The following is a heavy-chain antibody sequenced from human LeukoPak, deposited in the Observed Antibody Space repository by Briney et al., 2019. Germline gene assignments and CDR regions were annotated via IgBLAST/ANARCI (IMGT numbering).Heavy chain of an antibody. D-gene: IGHD3-10*01. Sequence: WASVKVSCKASGYTFTGYYIHWVRQAPGQGLEWMGWINPNSGGTNYAQKFQGRVTMTRDTSISTAYMELSRLRSDDTAVYYCARDSGERGSGSYLIAYWGQGTLVTVSS. V-gene: IGHV1-2*02. CDR3: ARDSGERGSGSYLIAY. J-gene: IGHJ4*02. CDR1: GYTFTGYY. CDR2: INPNSGGT.